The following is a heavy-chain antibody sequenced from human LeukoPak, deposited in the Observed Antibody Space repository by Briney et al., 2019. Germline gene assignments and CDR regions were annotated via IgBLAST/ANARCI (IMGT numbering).Heavy chain of an antibody. CDR2: IRNDGTDE. V-gene: IGHV3-30*02. Sequence: GGSLRLSCAASAFTFNSYGMHWVRQAPGKGLEWVSFIRNDGTDEDYADSVKGRFTISRDNAKNSLYLQMNSLRAEDTAVYYCARGVAAAGNWFDPWGQGTLVTVSS. CDR3: ARGVAAAGNWFDP. J-gene: IGHJ5*02. D-gene: IGHD6-13*01. CDR1: AFTFNSYG.